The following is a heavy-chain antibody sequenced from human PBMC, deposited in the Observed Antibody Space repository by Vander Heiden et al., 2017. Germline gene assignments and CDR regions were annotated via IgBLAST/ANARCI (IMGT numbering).Heavy chain of an antibody. J-gene: IGHJ6*02. Sequence: QVQLQQWGAGLLKPSETLSLTCAVYGGSFSGYYWSWIRQPPGKGLEWIGEINHSGSTNYNPSLKSRVTISVDTSKNQFSLKLSSVTAADTAVYYCARQFIGIPIFGVGTFYYYGMDVWGQGTTVTVSS. CDR1: GGSFSGYY. CDR3: ARQFIGIPIFGVGTFYYYGMDV. V-gene: IGHV4-34*01. CDR2: INHSGST. D-gene: IGHD3-3*01.